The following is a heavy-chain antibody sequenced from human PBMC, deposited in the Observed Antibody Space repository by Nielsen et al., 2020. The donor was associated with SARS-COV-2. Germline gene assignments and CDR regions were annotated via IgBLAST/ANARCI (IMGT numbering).Heavy chain of an antibody. J-gene: IGHJ6*02. CDR3: AKERSDGYNYNYYYGMDV. D-gene: IGHD5-24*01. V-gene: IGHV3-9*01. CDR2: ISWNSGSI. Sequence: WIRQPPGKGLEWVSGISWNSGSIGYADSVKSRFTISRDNAKNSLYLQMNSLRAEDTASYYCAKERSDGYNYNYYYGMDVWGQGTTVTVSS.